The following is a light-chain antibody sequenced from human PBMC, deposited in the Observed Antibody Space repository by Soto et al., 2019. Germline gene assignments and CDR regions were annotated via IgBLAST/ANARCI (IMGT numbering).Light chain of an antibody. J-gene: IGLJ1*01. CDR2: EVT. CDR3: SSYSSSSIPYV. CDR1: SSDVGFYKY. V-gene: IGLV2-14*01. Sequence: QSALTQPASVSGSPGQSIAISCTGTSSDVGFYKYVSWYQRHPGKAPKLMIYEVTNRPSGVSDRFSGSKSGNTASLTISGLQAEDEAHYFCSSYSSSSIPYVFGTGTKVT.